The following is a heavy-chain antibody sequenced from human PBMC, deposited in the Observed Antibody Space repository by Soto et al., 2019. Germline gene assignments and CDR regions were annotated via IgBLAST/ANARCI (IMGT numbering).Heavy chain of an antibody. J-gene: IGHJ6*02. V-gene: IGHV4-59*08. CDR1: GGSISSYY. Sequence: QVQLQESGPGLVKPSETLSLSCTVSGGSISSYYWSWFRQSPGKRMEWIGYVHHSWGSSYNPSLQXXVXXSLDTSRSQFSLKVTSVTATATAVYSCARQGFGPLHGLVDVWGQGTTVTVSS. CDR2: VHHSWGS. CDR3: ARQGFGPLHGLVDV. D-gene: IGHD3-10*01.